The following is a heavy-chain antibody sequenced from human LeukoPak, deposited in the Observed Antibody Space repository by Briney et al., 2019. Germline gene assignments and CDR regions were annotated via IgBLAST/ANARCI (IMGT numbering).Heavy chain of an antibody. V-gene: IGHV3-23*01. CDR2: ISGSGGST. J-gene: IGHJ4*02. Sequence: PGGSLRLSCAASGFTFSAYSMNWVRLVPGKGLEWVSSISGSGGSTYYANSVKGRFTISRDNAKNSLYLQMNSLRAEDTAVYYCARGSYRRPTDYWGQGTLVTVSS. D-gene: IGHD1-26*01. CDR1: GFTFSAYS. CDR3: ARGSYRRPTDY.